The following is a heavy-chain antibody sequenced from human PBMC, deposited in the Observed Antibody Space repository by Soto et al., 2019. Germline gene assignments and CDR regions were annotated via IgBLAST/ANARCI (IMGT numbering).Heavy chain of an antibody. Sequence: QVQLVESGGGVVQPGRSLRLSCAASGFTFSSYGMHWVRQAPGKGLEWVAVISYDGSNKYYADSVKGRFTISRDNSKNTLYLQLNSLRAEDTAVYYCAKGSPYPLPSQPSSSSWYFVYWGQGTLVTVSS. CDR3: AKGSPYPLPSQPSSSSWYFVY. CDR1: GFTFSSYG. CDR2: ISYDGSNK. J-gene: IGHJ4*02. D-gene: IGHD6-13*01. V-gene: IGHV3-30*18.